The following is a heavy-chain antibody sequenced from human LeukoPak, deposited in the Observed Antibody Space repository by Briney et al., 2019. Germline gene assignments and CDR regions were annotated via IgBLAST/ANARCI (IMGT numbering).Heavy chain of an antibody. CDR2: INPNSGGT. J-gene: IGHJ5*02. D-gene: IGHD3-22*01. Sequence: ASVKVSCKASGYTFTGYYMHWVRQAPGQGLEWMGWINPNSGGTNYAQKFQGRVTMTRDTSISTAYMELSRLRSDDTAVYYCARDHYYDSSGLGSLDPWGQGTLVTVSS. CDR1: GYTFTGYY. V-gene: IGHV1-2*02. CDR3: ARDHYYDSSGLGSLDP.